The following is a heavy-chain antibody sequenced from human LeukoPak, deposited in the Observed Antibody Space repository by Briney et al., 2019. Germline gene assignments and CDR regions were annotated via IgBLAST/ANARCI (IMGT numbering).Heavy chain of an antibody. V-gene: IGHV3-7*01. CDR1: GFTFSSYW. Sequence: PRGSLRLSCAASGFTFSSYWMSWVRQAPGKGLEWVANIKQDGSEKYYVDSVKGRFTISRDNAKNSLYLQMNSLRAEDTAVYYCARETGVTIFGVVTMNWFDPWGQGTLVTVSS. CDR2: IKQDGSEK. D-gene: IGHD3-3*01. CDR3: ARETGVTIFGVVTMNWFDP. J-gene: IGHJ5*02.